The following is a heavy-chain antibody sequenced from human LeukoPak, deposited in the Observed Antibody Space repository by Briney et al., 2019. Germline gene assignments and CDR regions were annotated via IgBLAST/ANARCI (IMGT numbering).Heavy chain of an antibody. V-gene: IGHV3-53*01. J-gene: IGHJ4*02. CDR3: ARVSAVGAAARTIG. CDR1: GFTVSSNY. CDR2: IYSGSST. D-gene: IGHD6-13*01. Sequence: AGSVRLSCAASGFTVSSNYMSWVRQAPGKGLEWVSVIYSGSSTYYADSVKGRFTISRDNSKNTLYLQMNSLRAEDTAVYYCARVSAVGAAARTIGWGQGTLASVRS.